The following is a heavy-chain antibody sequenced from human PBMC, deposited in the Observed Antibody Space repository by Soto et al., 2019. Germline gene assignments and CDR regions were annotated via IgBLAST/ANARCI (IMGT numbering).Heavy chain of an antibody. Sequence: LRSYAKKWVRQAPGQGLEWMGGIIPIFGTANYAQKFQGRVTITADESTSTAYMELSSLRSEDTDVYYCARDRAYCGADYYLHYWGPGT. CDR3: ARDRAYCGADYYLHY. CDR2: IIPIFGTA. J-gene: IGHJ4*02. D-gene: IGHD2-21*02. CDR1: LRSYA. V-gene: IGHV1-69*01.